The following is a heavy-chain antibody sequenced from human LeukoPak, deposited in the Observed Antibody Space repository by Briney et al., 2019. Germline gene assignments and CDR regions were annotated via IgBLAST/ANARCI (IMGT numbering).Heavy chain of an antibody. Sequence: GGSLRLSCAASGFTFSSYEMNWVRQAPGKGLEWVSYISSSGSTIYYADSVKGRFTISRDNAKNSLYLQMNSLRAEDTAVYYCARDYCSGGSCYPDYWGQGTLVTVSS. D-gene: IGHD2-15*01. CDR3: ARDYCSGGSCYPDY. V-gene: IGHV3-48*03. CDR1: GFTFSSYE. CDR2: ISSSGSTI. J-gene: IGHJ4*02.